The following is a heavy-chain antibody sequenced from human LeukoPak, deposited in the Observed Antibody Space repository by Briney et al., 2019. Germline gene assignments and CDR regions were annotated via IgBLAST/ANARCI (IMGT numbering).Heavy chain of an antibody. Sequence: PSETLSLTCTVSGGSISNSYWTWIRQPPGKGLEWIGNVYSSGSTNYNPSLMSRITISVDTSKNQFSLKLSSVTAADTAVYYCARAAFRSYYYMDVWGTGTTVTVSS. V-gene: IGHV4-59*12. J-gene: IGHJ6*03. CDR3: ARAAFRSYYYMDV. CDR2: VYSSGST. CDR1: GGSISNSY. D-gene: IGHD2/OR15-2a*01.